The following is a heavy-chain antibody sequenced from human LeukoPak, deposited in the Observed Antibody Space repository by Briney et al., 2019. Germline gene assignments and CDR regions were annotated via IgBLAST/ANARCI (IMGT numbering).Heavy chain of an antibody. J-gene: IGHJ4*02. Sequence: SETLSLTCTVSGGSISNNFYYWGWIRQPPGKGLEWTGNVFYSGSTYYNPSLKSRVTMSIDTSKNQFSLKLSSVTAADTAVYYCARATGGGYCRGGGCYPFDYWGQGTLVTVSS. V-gene: IGHV4-39*07. CDR1: GGSISNNFYY. CDR2: VFYSGST. D-gene: IGHD2-15*01. CDR3: ARATGGGYCRGGGCYPFDY.